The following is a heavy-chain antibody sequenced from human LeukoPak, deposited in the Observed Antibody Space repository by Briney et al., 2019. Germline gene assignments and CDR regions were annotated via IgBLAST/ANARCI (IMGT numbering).Heavy chain of an antibody. Sequence: SETLSLTCAVSGGSISSGGYSWSWIRQPPGKGLEWIGYIYYSGSTYYNPSLKSRVTISVDTSKNQFSLKLSSVTAADTAVYYCARLEDREGLYYFDYWGQGTLVTVSS. CDR2: IYYSGST. CDR1: GGSISSGGYS. D-gene: IGHD2-15*01. J-gene: IGHJ4*02. CDR3: ARLEDREGLYYFDY. V-gene: IGHV4-30-4*07.